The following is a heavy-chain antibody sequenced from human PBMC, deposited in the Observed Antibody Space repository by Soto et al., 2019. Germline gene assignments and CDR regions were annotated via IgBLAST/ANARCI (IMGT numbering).Heavy chain of an antibody. J-gene: IGHJ3*01. Sequence: GASVKVSCKASGYSFTGYGTNWVRQAPGQGLQWLGRITTYNGDTNYAQNFQGRVTMTTDTSTSTTYMELRSLRSDDTAVYFCARGRGYSLIPVVDDAVDVWGQGTLVTVSS. V-gene: IGHV1-18*04. CDR3: ARGRGYSLIPVVDDAVDV. CDR1: GYSFTGYG. D-gene: IGHD5-12*01. CDR2: ITTYNGDT.